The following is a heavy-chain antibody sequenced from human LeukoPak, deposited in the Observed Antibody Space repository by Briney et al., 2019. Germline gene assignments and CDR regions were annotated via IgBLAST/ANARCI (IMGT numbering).Heavy chain of an antibody. V-gene: IGHV1-2*02. J-gene: IGHJ4*02. CDR1: GYTFTGYY. CDR3: ARDNYYDSSGYYYPNDY. D-gene: IGHD3-22*01. Sequence: GASVKVSCKASGYTFTGYYMHWVRQAPGQGLEWMGWINPNSGGTNYAQKFQGRVTMTRDTSISTAYMELSRLRSDDTAVYYCARDNYYDSSGYYYPNDYWGQGTLVTVSS. CDR2: INPNSGGT.